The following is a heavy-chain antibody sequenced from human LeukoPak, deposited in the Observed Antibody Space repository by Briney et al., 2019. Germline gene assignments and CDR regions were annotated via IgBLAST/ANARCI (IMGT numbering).Heavy chain of an antibody. D-gene: IGHD3-22*01. CDR2: MNTNTGNP. J-gene: IGHJ6*03. Sequence: ASVKVSCKASGYTFTSYDINWVRQATGQGLEWMGWMNTNTGNPTYAQGFTGRFVFSLDTSVSTAYLQISSLKAEDTAVYYCARGHYYDSSGYGFMDAWGKGTTVTVSS. V-gene: IGHV7-4-1*02. CDR3: ARGHYYDSSGYGFMDA. CDR1: GYTFTSYD.